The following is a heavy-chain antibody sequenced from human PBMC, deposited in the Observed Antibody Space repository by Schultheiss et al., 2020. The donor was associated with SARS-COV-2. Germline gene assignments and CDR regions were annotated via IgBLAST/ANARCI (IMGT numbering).Heavy chain of an antibody. CDR1: GGSISSYY. D-gene: IGHD3-22*01. CDR2: IYYSGST. V-gene: IGHV4-59*06. J-gene: IGHJ3*02. Sequence: SETLSLTCPVSGGSISSYYWSWIRQHPGKGLEWIGYIYYSGSTYYNPSLKSRVTISVDTSKNQFSLKLSSVTAADTAVYYCARDTFGDTMIVDTQAHAFDIWGQGTMVTVSS. CDR3: ARDTFGDTMIVDTQAHAFDI.